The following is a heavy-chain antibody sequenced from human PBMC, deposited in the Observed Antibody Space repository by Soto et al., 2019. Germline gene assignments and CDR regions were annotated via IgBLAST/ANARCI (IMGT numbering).Heavy chain of an antibody. CDR3: TRDRSSSWYSDAFDP. J-gene: IGHJ5*02. Sequence: GGSLRLSCTASGFTFGDYAMSWFRQAPGKGLEWVGFIRGKAYGGTTEYAASVKGRFTISRDDSKSIAYLQMNSLKTEDTAVYYCTRDRSSSWYSDAFDPWGQGTLVTVSS. V-gene: IGHV3-49*03. D-gene: IGHD6-13*01. CDR2: IRGKAYGGTT. CDR1: GFTFGDYA.